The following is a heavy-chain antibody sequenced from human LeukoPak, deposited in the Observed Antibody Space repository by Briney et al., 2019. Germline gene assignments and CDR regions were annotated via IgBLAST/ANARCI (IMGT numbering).Heavy chain of an antibody. V-gene: IGHV3-30*02. J-gene: IGHJ4*02. CDR1: GFPFSSHG. D-gene: IGHD2/OR15-2a*01. CDR2: IQYDEGNK. CDR3: AKGNPVLDY. Sequence: PEGSLRLSCVASGFPFSSHGMHWVRQAPDKGLEWVSFIQYDEGNKFYADSVRGRFTISRDISKNTLYLQMNSLRAEDTAVYFCAKGNPVLDYWGQGTLVTVSS.